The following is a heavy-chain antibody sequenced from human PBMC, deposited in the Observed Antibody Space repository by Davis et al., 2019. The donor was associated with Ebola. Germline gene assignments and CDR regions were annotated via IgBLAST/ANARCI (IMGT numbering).Heavy chain of an antibody. V-gene: IGHV1-69*06. CDR1: GGTFSSYA. CDR2: IIPIFGTA. Sequence: SVKVSCKASGGTFSSYAISWVRQAPGQGLEWMGGIIPIFGTANYAQKFQGRVTITADKSTSTAYMELSSLRSEDTAVYYCARPRFLELLDSGYDSKRPYGMDVWGQGTTVTVSS. J-gene: IGHJ6*02. D-gene: IGHD5-12*01. CDR3: ARPRFLELLDSGYDSKRPYGMDV.